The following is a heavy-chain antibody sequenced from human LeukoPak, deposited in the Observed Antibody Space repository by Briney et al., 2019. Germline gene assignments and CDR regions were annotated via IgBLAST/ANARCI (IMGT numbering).Heavy chain of an antibody. V-gene: IGHV4-31*03. Sequence: PSETLSLTCTVSGGSISSGGYYWRWIRQHPGKGLEWIGYIYYSGSTYYNPSLKSRVTISVDTSKNQFSLKLSSVTAADTAVYYCARGPSSGYSSGWYGYWGQGTLVTVSS. CDR1: GGSISSGGYY. CDR3: ARGPSSGYSSGWYGY. CDR2: IYYSGST. J-gene: IGHJ4*02. D-gene: IGHD6-19*01.